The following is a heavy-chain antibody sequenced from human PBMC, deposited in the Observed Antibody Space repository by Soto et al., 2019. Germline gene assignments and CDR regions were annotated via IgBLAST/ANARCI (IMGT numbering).Heavy chain of an antibody. D-gene: IGHD6-19*01. Sequence: SETLSLTCTVSGGSISNSYWSWIRQPPGKGLEWIGFIFRTGSTNYNPSVKSRVTISVDTSKNQFSLDLRSVTAADTAVYYCARPSKEWLANDAFDIWGQGTTVTVSS. CDR2: IFRTGST. CDR1: GGSISNSY. V-gene: IGHV4-59*08. J-gene: IGHJ3*02. CDR3: ARPSKEWLANDAFDI.